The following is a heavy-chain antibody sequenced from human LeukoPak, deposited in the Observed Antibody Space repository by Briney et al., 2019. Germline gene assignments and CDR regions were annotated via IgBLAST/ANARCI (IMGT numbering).Heavy chain of an antibody. J-gene: IGHJ4*02. D-gene: IGHD3-22*01. Sequence: SETLSLTCAVSSGSMSSYYWSWIRQPPGKGLEWIGYIYYTGVTNYSPSLERRLTISLDTAMKQFSLNLRSVTAADTAMYYCARGGSGYPLDYWGQGTLVTVSS. CDR1: SGSMSSYY. V-gene: IGHV4-59*01. CDR3: ARGGSGYPLDY. CDR2: IYYTGVT.